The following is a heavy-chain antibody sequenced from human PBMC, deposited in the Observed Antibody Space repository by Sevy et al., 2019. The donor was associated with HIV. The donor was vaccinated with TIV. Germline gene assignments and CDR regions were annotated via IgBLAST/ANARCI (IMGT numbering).Heavy chain of an antibody. CDR2: LDEDGNEI. D-gene: IGHD2-21*01. CDR3: ARHCVVRVCLFRYFDI. V-gene: IGHV3-7*01. Sequence: GGSLRLSCVASGFTFSSHFMTWVRQAPGKGLEWVANLDEDGNEINYVDSVKGRFTISRDNAKNSVYLQMDGLRAEDTAVYYCARHCVVRVCLFRYFDIWGRGTLVTVSS. CDR1: GFTFSSHF. J-gene: IGHJ2*01.